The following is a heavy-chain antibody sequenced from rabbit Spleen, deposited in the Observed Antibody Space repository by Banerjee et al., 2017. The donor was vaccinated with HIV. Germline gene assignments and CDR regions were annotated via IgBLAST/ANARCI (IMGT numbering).Heavy chain of an antibody. CDR3: ARDAASSGYDLDF. V-gene: IGHV1S45*01. Sequence: QEQLEESGGGLVKPEGSLTLTCKASGFSFSDRDVMCWVRQAPGKGLEWIACINAITGKPVYASWAKGRFTISKTSSTTVTLQMTSLTVADTATYFCARDAASSGYDLDFWGQGTLVPVS. CDR1: GFSFSDRDV. CDR2: INAITGKP. D-gene: IGHD1-1*01. J-gene: IGHJ3*01.